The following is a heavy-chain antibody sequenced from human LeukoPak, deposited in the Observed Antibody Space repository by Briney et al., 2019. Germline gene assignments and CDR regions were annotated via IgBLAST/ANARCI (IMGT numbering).Heavy chain of an antibody. D-gene: IGHD6-13*01. CDR1: GYTFSSYG. Sequence: GASVKVSCKASGYTFSSYGISWVRQAPGQGLEWMGWIATYNGKTKYAEKVQGRVTMTKDTSTTTAYMELRTLRSDDTAVYYCARDLVGLAADGNWFDPWGQGTLVTVSS. CDR3: ARDLVGLAADGNWFDP. J-gene: IGHJ5*02. CDR2: IATYNGKT. V-gene: IGHV1-18*01.